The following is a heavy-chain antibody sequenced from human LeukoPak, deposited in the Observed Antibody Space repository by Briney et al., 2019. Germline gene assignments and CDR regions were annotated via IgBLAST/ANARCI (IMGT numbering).Heavy chain of an antibody. CDR3: ARDQGGYSYGYGNWFDP. Sequence: SVKVSCKASGGTFSSYAISWVRQAPGQGLEWMGGIIPIFGTANYAQKFQGRVTITADGSTSTAYMELSSLRSEDTAVYYCARDQGGYSYGYGNWFDPWGQGTLVTVSP. J-gene: IGHJ5*02. D-gene: IGHD5-18*01. CDR1: GGTFSSYA. V-gene: IGHV1-69*13. CDR2: IIPIFGTA.